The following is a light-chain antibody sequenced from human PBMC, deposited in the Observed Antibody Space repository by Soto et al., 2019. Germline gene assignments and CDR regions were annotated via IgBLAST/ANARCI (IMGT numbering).Light chain of an antibody. Sequence: AIQVTQSPSSLSSSVGDRVTITCRASQAIRNDLAWYQQKPGQAPNLLIFAAFNLQSGVPSRFSGGGAGTHFTLTISSLQPVDFASYFCLQYYNFAWTFGQGTKVDIK. V-gene: IGKV1-6*01. J-gene: IGKJ1*01. CDR1: QAIRND. CDR3: LQYYNFAWT. CDR2: AAF.